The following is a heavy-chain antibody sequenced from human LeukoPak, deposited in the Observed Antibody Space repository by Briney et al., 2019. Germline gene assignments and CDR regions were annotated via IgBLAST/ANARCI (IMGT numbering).Heavy chain of an antibody. J-gene: IGHJ3*02. Sequence: AASMKVSCKASGYTFTGYYIHWLRQAPGQGLEWVGWINTNTGGTNYAQKFQGRVTMTRDTSIRTTYMDLSSLGSDDTALYYCASEFQRGFDIWGQGTMVNVSP. V-gene: IGHV1-2*02. CDR1: GYTFTGYY. CDR2: INTNTGGT. CDR3: ASEFQRGFDI.